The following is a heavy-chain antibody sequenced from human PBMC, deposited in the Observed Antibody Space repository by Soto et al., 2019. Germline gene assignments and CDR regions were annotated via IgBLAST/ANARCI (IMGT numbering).Heavy chain of an antibody. CDR3: VRQGFGALNGLGDV. J-gene: IGHJ6*02. CDR2: VHDSWGS. Sequence: QVPLQESGPGLVKPSETLSLSCTFSGGSISSYYWSWIRQPPGKGLEWIGYVHDSWGSHYNPSLKSRVAISLGPSKSQFSRKLTSVTATDTAVDYCVRQGFGALNGLGDVWGQGTTVTVSS. D-gene: IGHD3-10*01. V-gene: IGHV4-59*08. CDR1: GGSISSYY.